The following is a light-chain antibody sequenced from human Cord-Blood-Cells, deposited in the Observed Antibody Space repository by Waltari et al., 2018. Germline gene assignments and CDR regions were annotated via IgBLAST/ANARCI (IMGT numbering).Light chain of an antibody. CDR1: QSVSSY. CDR3: QQRSNWYT. V-gene: IGKV3-11*01. J-gene: IGKJ2*01. CDR2: DAS. Sequence: EIVLTQSPATLSLSPGERATLSCRASQSVSSYLAWYQQKPCHAPMLLIYDASNRATGIPARFSGSVSGTDFTLTISSLEPEDFAVYYCQQRSNWYTFGQGTKLEIK.